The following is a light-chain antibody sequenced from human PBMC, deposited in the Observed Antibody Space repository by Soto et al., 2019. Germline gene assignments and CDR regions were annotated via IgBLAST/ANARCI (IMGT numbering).Light chain of an antibody. J-gene: IGKJ2*01. CDR1: ETVLKK. CDR3: QQYYGWRPRYT. CDR2: GAS. Sequence: DTVLTQSPVTLSVSPGDSAIFYCRASETVLKKLAWYQQKPGQPPRLLIYGASIRATGIPDRFAGDGSGTDFTLTINSLQSEDFGVYYCQQYYGWRPRYTFGQGTQLEI. V-gene: IGKV3-15*01.